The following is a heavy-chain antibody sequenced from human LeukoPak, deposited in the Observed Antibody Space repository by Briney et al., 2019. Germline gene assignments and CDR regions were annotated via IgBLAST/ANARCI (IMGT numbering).Heavy chain of an antibody. D-gene: IGHD3-9*01. CDR3: AREYYDILTGYYYYFDY. J-gene: IGHJ4*02. Sequence: GGSLRLSCAASGFTFSSYWMSWVRQAPGKGLEWVANIKQDGSEKYYVDSVKGRFTISRDNAKNSLYLQMNSLGAEDTAVYYCAREYYDILTGYYYYFDYWGQGTLVTVSS. CDR2: IKQDGSEK. CDR1: GFTFSSYW. V-gene: IGHV3-7*01.